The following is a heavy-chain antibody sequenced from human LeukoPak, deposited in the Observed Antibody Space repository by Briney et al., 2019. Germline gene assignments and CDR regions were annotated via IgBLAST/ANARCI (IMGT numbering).Heavy chain of an antibody. V-gene: IGHV6-1*01. D-gene: IGHD5-18*01. CDR1: GDSVSSNSAA. Sequence: SQTLSLTCAISGDSVSSNSAALNWIRQSPSRGLEWLVRTYYRSKWYNDYAVSVKSRITINPDTSKNQFSLQLNSVTPEDTAVYYCAREAMVTDYYGMDVWGQGTTVTVSS. J-gene: IGHJ6*02. CDR3: AREAMVTDYYGMDV. CDR2: TYYRSKWYN.